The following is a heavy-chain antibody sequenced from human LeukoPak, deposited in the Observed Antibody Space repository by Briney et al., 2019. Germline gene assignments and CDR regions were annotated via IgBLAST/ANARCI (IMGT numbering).Heavy chain of an antibody. V-gene: IGHV3-23*01. CDR3: AKHRFESGGYHSTD. D-gene: IGHD3-22*01. CDR1: GFTFSSYA. CDR2: ISGSGGST. Sequence: GGSLRLSCAASGFTFSSYAMSWVRQAPGKGLEWVSAISGSGGSTYYADSVKGRFTISRDNSKNTLYLQMDSLRDEDTAVYYCAKHRFESGGYHSTDWGQGTLVTVSS. J-gene: IGHJ4*02.